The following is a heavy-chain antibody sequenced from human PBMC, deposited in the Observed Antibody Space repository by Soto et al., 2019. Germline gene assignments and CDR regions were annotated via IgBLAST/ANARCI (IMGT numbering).Heavy chain of an antibody. J-gene: IGHJ5*02. CDR1: GGSISSTSYH. D-gene: IGHD2-21*02. CDR3: ARHFSHFLTATNWFDP. V-gene: IGHV4-39*01. CDR2: IYYSGGT. Sequence: QLQLQESGPGLVKPSETLSLTCTVSGGSISSTSYHWGWIRQPPGKGLEWIATIYYSGGTYYNPSLKSRATISVNTSKNQFSLRLSSVTAADTAVYYCARHFSHFLTATNWFDPWGQGTLVSVSS.